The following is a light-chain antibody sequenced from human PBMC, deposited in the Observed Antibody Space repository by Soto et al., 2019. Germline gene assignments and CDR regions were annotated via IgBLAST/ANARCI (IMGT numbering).Light chain of an antibody. CDR1: QGISTY. Sequence: DIQLTQSPSSLSPSVGARVTITYRASQGISTYLNWYQQKPGKAPKLLIYAASSLQSGVPSRFSGSESETDFTLTISSLQPEDFANYSCQQSYSTTWTFGQGTKVDIK. J-gene: IGKJ1*01. V-gene: IGKV1-39*01. CDR2: AAS. CDR3: QQSYSTTWT.